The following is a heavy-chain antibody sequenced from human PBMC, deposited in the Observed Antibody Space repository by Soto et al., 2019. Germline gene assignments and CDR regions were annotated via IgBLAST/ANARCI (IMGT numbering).Heavy chain of an antibody. J-gene: IGHJ6*03. Sequence: SETLSLTCTVSGGSISSSSYYWGWIRQPPGKGLEWIGSIYYSGSTYYNPSLKSRVTISVDTSKNQFSLKLSSVTAADTAVYYCARLELELLNYYYYYYMDVWGKGTTVTVSS. V-gene: IGHV4-39*01. D-gene: IGHD1-7*01. CDR2: IYYSGST. CDR3: ARLELELLNYYYYYYMDV. CDR1: GGSISSSSYY.